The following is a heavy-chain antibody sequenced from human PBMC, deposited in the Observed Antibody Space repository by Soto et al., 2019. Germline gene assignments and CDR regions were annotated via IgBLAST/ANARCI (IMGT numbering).Heavy chain of an antibody. Sequence: EVQLFESGGDLVQPGGSLRLSCAASGFTFSSYAMTWVRQAPGRGLEWVSSISASGDTTYYADSVKCRFTISRDNSKNTLYLQMDSLRAEDTALYDCAKVKTWTYLDYWGQRTLVTVSS. CDR1: GFTFSSYA. J-gene: IGHJ4*02. CDR2: ISASGDTT. D-gene: IGHD5-12*01. V-gene: IGHV3-23*01. CDR3: AKVKTWTYLDY.